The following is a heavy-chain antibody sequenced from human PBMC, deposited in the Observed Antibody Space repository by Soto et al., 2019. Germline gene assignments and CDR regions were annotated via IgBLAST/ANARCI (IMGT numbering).Heavy chain of an antibody. V-gene: IGHV1-46*01. J-gene: IGHJ6*02. CDR2: INPSSGTT. CDR3: ARETEVRGLLYYYGVDV. CDR1: GYTLTSYS. Sequence: ASVKVSCKASGYTLTSYSIHWVRQAPGQGLEWMGIINPSSGTTSYAQKFQGRVTMTRDTPTSTVYMELSSLRSEDSAIYYCARETEVRGLLYYYGVDVWGQGTTVTVS. D-gene: IGHD3-10*01.